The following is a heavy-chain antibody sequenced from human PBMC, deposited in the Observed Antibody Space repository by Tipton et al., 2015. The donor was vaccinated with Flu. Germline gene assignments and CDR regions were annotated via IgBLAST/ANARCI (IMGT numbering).Heavy chain of an antibody. Sequence: SLRLSCAASGFTFDDYAMHWVRQAPGKGLEWVSGISWNSGSIGYADSVKGRFTISRDNAKNSLYLQMNSLRAEDTALYYCAKDISLYYDRSGRFDYWGQGTLVTVSS. V-gene: IGHV3-9*01. CDR1: GFTFDDYA. D-gene: IGHD3-22*01. CDR2: ISWNSGSI. CDR3: AKDISLYYDRSGRFDY. J-gene: IGHJ4*02.